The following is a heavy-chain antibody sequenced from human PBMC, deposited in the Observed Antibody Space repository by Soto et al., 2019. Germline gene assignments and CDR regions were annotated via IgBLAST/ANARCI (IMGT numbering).Heavy chain of an antibody. CDR2: ITPMFDTT. CDR1: GGTFSTND. J-gene: IGHJ4*02. D-gene: IGHD2-15*01. V-gene: IGHV1-69*12. Sequence: QVQLVQSGAEVKKPGSSVKVSCKASGGTFSTNDISWVRQAPGPGLEWMGGITPMFDTTKYGQDFQGRVTITADESTTTAYMELSYLRSEDTAIYYCAQDLGSQIAAFWGQGTLVTVSS. CDR3: AQDLGSQIAAF.